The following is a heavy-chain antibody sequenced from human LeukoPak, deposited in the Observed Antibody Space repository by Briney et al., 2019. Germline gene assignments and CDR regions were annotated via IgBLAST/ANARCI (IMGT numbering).Heavy chain of an antibody. CDR3: ARDRFGSSGWYGWFDP. Sequence: SVKVSCKASGYTFTSYGISWVRQAPGQGLEWMGGIIPIFGTANYAQKFQGRVTITADESTSTDYMELSSLRSDDTAVYYCARDRFGSSGWYGWFDPWGQGTLVTVSS. V-gene: IGHV1-69*13. J-gene: IGHJ5*02. D-gene: IGHD6-19*01. CDR2: IIPIFGTA. CDR1: GYTFTSYG.